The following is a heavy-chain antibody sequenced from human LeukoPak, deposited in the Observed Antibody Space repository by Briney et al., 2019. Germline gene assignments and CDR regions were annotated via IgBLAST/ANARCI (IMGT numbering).Heavy chain of an antibody. V-gene: IGHV4-59*08. J-gene: IGHJ4*02. CDR1: GGSISSYY. CDR2: IYYSGST. Sequence: SETLSLTCTVSGGSISSYYWSWIRQPPGKGLEWIGYIYYSGSTNYNPSLKSRVTISVDTSKNQFSLKLSSVTAADTAVYYCARHFRDGYKAYWGQGTLVTVSS. D-gene: IGHD5-24*01. CDR3: ARHFRDGYKAY.